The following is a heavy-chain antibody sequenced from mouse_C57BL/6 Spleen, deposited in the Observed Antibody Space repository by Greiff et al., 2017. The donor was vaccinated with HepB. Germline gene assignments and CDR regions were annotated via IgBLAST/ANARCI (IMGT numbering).Heavy chain of an antibody. CDR1: GYTFTSYW. Sequence: QVQLQQPGAELVKPGASVKLSCKASGYTFTSYWMHWVKQRPGQGLEWIGMIHPNSGSTNYNEKFKSKATLTVDKSSSTAYMQLSSLTSEDSAVYYCARRDDYDGVDYWGQGTTLTVSS. V-gene: IGHV1-64*01. J-gene: IGHJ2*01. CDR2: IHPNSGST. D-gene: IGHD2-4*01. CDR3: ARRDDYDGVDY.